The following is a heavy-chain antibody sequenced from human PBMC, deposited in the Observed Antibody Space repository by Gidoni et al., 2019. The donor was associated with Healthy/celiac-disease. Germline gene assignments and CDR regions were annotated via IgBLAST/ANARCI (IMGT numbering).Heavy chain of an antibody. Sequence: QVQRVESGGGVVQPGRSLRRCCAHSGDTVSRYGMHWVRQAPGKGLEGVSVISYDGSNKYYADSVKGRFTISRDNSKNTLYLQMNSLRAEDTAVYYCAKSGVGATYGMDVWGQGTTVTVSS. J-gene: IGHJ6*02. V-gene: IGHV3-30*18. CDR2: ISYDGSNK. CDR3: AKSGVGATYGMDV. D-gene: IGHD1-26*01. CDR1: GDTVSRYG.